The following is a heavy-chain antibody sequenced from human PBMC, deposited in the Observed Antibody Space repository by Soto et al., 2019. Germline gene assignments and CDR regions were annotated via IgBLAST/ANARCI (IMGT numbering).Heavy chain of an antibody. CDR2: INHSGST. V-gene: IGHV4-34*01. CDR3: ARGRSVVVAATYYYYYMDV. D-gene: IGHD2-15*01. J-gene: IGHJ6*03. Sequence: SETLSLTCAVYGGSFSGYYWSWIRQPPGKGLEWIGEINHSGSTNYNPSLKSRVTISVDTSKNQFSLKLSSVTAADTAVYYCARGRSVVVAATYYYYYMDVWGKGTTVTVSS. CDR1: GGSFSGYY.